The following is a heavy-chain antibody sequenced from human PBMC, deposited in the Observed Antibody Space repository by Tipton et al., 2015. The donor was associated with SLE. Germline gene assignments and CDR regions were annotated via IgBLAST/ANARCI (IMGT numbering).Heavy chain of an antibody. CDR3: ARGPKQLGEDY. D-gene: IGHD6-13*01. J-gene: IGHJ4*02. CDR1: GFTFSSYA. CDR2: IYNSGTT. V-gene: IGHV4-31*02. Sequence: LRLSCVASGFTFSSYAMNWVRQAPGKGLEWIGYIYNSGTTYYNPSLKSRVTISVDTSKNQFSLKLRSVTAADTAVYYCARGPKQLGEDYWGQGTLVTVSS.